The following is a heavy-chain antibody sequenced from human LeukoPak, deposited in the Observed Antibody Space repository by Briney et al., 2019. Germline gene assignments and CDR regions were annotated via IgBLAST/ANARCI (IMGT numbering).Heavy chain of an antibody. CDR2: IYFSGGT. V-gene: IGHV4-59*11. D-gene: IGHD6-13*01. CDR1: GGSISSHY. J-gene: IGHJ4*02. CDR3: AGWVAAAATHFDY. Sequence: SETLSLTCTVSGGSISSHYWSWIRQPPGKGLDWIGYIYFSGGTNYNPSLKSRVTISVDTSKNQFSLKLSSVTAADTAVYYCAGWVAAAATHFDYWGQGTLVTVSS.